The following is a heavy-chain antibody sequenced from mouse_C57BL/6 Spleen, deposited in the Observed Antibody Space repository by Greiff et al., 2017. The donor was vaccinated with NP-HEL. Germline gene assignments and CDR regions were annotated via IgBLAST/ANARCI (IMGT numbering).Heavy chain of an antibody. Sequence: RVEPGASVKISCKASGYSFTDYNMNWVKQSNGKSLEWIGVINPNYGTTSYNQKLKGKATLTVDQSSSTAYMQRNSLTSEDSAVYYCATIPITTVVGNWYFDVWGTGTTVTVSS. V-gene: IGHV1-39*01. J-gene: IGHJ1*03. CDR3: ATIPITTVVGNWYFDV. CDR2: INPNYGTT. D-gene: IGHD1-1*01. CDR1: GYSFTDYN.